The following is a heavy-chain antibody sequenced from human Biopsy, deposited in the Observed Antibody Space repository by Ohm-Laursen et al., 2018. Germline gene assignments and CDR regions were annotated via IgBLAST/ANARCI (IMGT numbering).Heavy chain of an antibody. D-gene: IGHD1-26*01. CDR2: IYTSGSP. CDR3: ARGTGRYYVYGAFDI. CDR1: GDSINNYY. J-gene: IGHJ3*02. V-gene: IGHV4-4*07. Sequence: QTLSLTCAASGDSINNYYWSWIRQPAGKGLEWIGRIYTSGSPNYNLSLESRVTMSVDTSKNQFSLNLRSVTAADTAVYYCARGTGRYYVYGAFDIWGQGTVVTVSS.